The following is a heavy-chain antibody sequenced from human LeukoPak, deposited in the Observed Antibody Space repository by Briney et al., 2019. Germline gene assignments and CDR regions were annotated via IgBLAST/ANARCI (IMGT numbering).Heavy chain of an antibody. CDR2: IYTSGST. CDR3: AGTYYYDGSGYYHYSL. J-gene: IGHJ4*02. D-gene: IGHD3-22*01. CDR1: GGSISSYY. Sequence: SETLSLTCTVSGGSISSYYWSWIRQLAGKGLEWIGRIYTSGSTNYNPSLKSRVTMSVDTSKNQFSLKLSSVTAADTAVYYCAGTYYYDGSGYYHYSLWGQGTLVTVSS. V-gene: IGHV4-4*07.